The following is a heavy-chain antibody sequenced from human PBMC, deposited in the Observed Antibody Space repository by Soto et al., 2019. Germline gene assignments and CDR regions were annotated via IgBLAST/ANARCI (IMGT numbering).Heavy chain of an antibody. CDR3: AKALPTRAPYMAITMIVVVNDAFDI. J-gene: IGHJ3*02. Sequence: GGSLRLSCAASGFTFSSYAMSWVRQAPGKGLEWVSAISGSGGSTYYADSVKGRFTISRDNSKNTLYLQMNSLRAEDTAVYYCAKALPTRAPYMAITMIVVVNDAFDIWGQGTMVTVSS. CDR1: GFTFSSYA. D-gene: IGHD3-22*01. CDR2: ISGSGGST. V-gene: IGHV3-23*01.